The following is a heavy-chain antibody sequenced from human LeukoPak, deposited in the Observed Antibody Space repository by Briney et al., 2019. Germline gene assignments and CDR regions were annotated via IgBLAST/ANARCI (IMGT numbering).Heavy chain of an antibody. J-gene: IGHJ4*02. CDR1: GAFSSRFY. CDR2: IFFSGHS. CDR3: ARIDPLGYFDQ. D-gene: IGHD3-10*01. V-gene: IGHV4-59*13. Sequence: SETLSLTCTVSGAFSSRFYWSWVRQSSGKGLEWIGNIFFSGHSNYNPSLTGRVTISPDTSKSQFSLKMTSVTAADTALYYCARIDPLGYFDQWGQGTLVTVSS.